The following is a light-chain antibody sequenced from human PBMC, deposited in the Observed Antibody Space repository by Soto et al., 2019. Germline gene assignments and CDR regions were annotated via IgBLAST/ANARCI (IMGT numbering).Light chain of an antibody. CDR1: SRDVGGYNY. J-gene: IGLJ1*01. Sequence: QSALTQPRSVSASPGQSGAIACTGTSRDVGGYNYVSWYQQQPGKAPKLMIYDVSKRPSGVPDRFSGSKSGNAASLTISGLQAEDEADYYCCSYAGSPYVFGTGTKLTVL. CDR2: DVS. CDR3: CSYAGSPYV. V-gene: IGLV2-11*01.